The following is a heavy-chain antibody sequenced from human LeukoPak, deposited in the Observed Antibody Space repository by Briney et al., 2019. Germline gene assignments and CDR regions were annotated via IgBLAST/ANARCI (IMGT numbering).Heavy chain of an antibody. J-gene: IGHJ4*02. CDR3: ARGGAHCGGDCYSDY. Sequence: ASVEVSCKASGYTFTDYYIHWVRQAPGQGLEWMGWINPNTGGTNYAQKFQGRVTMTRDTSISTAYMELSRLRFDDTAVYYCARGGAHCGGDCYSDYWGQGTLVTVSS. CDR2: INPNTGGT. V-gene: IGHV1-2*02. CDR1: GYTFTDYY. D-gene: IGHD2-21*02.